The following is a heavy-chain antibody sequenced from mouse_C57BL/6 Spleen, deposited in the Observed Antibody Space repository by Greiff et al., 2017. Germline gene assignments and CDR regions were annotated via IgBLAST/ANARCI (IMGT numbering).Heavy chain of an antibody. D-gene: IGHD2-3*01. V-gene: IGHV1-64*01. CDR1: GYTFTSYW. CDR2: IHPNSGST. J-gene: IGHJ4*01. Sequence: QVQLKEPGAELVKPGASVKLSCKASGYTFTSYWMHWVKQRPGQGLEWIGMIHPNSGSTNYNEKFKNKATLTVDKSSSTAYIQLSSLTSEDSAVYYCARGDDGYAMDYWGQGTSVTVSS. CDR3: ARGDDGYAMDY.